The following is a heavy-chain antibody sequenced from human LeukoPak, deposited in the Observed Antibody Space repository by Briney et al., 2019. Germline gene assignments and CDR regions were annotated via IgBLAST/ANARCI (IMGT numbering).Heavy chain of an antibody. Sequence: PGRSLRLSCAASGFTFSSYGTHWVRQAPGKGLEWVAVISYDGSNKYYADSVKGRFTISRDNSKNTLYLQMNSLRAEDTAVYYCAKGRIAARPIDYWGQGTLVTVSS. CDR3: AKGRIAARPIDY. CDR1: GFTFSSYG. V-gene: IGHV3-30*18. J-gene: IGHJ4*02. D-gene: IGHD6-6*01. CDR2: ISYDGSNK.